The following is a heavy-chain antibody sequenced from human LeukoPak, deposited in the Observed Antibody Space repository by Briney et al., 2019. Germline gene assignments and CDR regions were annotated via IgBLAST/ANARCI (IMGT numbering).Heavy chain of an antibody. J-gene: IGHJ4*02. V-gene: IGHV3-33*08. CDR3: ARDHPMTTVTIAGPIDY. CDR1: GFTFSSYG. CDR2: IWYDGSNK. Sequence: GRSLRLSCAASGFTFSSYGMHWVRQAPGKGLEWVAVIWYDGSNKYYADSVKGRFTISRDNSKNTLYLQMNSLRAEDTAVYYCARDHPMTTVTIAGPIDYWGQGTLVTVSS. D-gene: IGHD4-17*01.